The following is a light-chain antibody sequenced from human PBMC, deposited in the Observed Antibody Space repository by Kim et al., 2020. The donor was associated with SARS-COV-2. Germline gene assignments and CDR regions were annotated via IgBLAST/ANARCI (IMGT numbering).Light chain of an antibody. J-gene: IGLJ2*01. CDR1: NKGSKS. CDR2: YDS. Sequence: AQGKRARGNRGGTNKGSKSVSWYEQEPGQAPVLGIYYDSDRHSGTPERIGGANSGNTATLTMRRVEAGDEADYYGQVWDSSSDHLVFGGGTQLTVL. CDR3: QVWDSSSDHLV. V-gene: IGLV3-21*04.